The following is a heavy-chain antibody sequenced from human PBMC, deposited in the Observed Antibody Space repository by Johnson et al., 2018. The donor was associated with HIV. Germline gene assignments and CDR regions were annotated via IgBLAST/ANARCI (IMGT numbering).Heavy chain of an antibody. CDR3: ASVGRGPMGVAFDI. CDR2: MSSNGGST. CDR1: GFTFSNAW. J-gene: IGHJ3*02. Sequence: VQLVESGGGLVQPGGSLRLSCAASGFTFSNAWMSWVRQAPGTGLEYVSAMSSNGGSTYYANSVKGRFTISRDNSKNTLYLQMGSLRAEDMAVYYCASVGRGPMGVAFDIWGQGTMVTVSS. D-gene: IGHD3-16*01. V-gene: IGHV3-64*01.